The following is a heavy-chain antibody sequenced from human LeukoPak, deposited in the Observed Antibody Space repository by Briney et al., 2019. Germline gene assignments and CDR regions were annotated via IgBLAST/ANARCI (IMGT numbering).Heavy chain of an antibody. CDR1: GYTLIELS. CDR3: ATGLSTGYRAFDI. D-gene: IGHD3-9*01. CDR2: FDPEDGET. V-gene: IGHV1-24*01. Sequence: ASVKVSCKVSGYTLIELSMHWVRQAPGKGLEWMGGFDPEDGETIYAQKFQSRVTMTEDTSTDTAYLELSSLRSEDTAVYYCATGLSTGYRAFDIWGQGTMVTVSS. J-gene: IGHJ3*02.